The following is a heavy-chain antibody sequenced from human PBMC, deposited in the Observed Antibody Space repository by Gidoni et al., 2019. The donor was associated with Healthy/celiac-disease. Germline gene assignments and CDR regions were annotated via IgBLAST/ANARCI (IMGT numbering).Heavy chain of an antibody. J-gene: IGHJ3*02. CDR3: FLVDTTMVDAFDI. Sequence: EVQLVESGGGLIQPGGSLRLSCAASGFTVSSNYMSWVRQAPGKGLEWVSVIYSGGSTYYADSVKGRFTISRDNSKNTLYLQMNSLRGEDTAVYYCFLVDTTMVDAFDIWGQGTMVTVSS. CDR2: IYSGGST. CDR1: GFTVSSNY. V-gene: IGHV3-53*01. D-gene: IGHD5-18*01.